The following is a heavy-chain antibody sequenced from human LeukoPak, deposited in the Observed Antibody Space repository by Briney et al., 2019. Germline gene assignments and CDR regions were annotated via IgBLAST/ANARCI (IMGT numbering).Heavy chain of an antibody. CDR1: GGTFSSYA. V-gene: IGHV1-69*01. D-gene: IGHD3-9*01. CDR2: IIPIFGTA. J-gene: IGHJ4*02. CDR3: ASDPSVLRYFDWPDYFDY. Sequence: SVKVSCKASGGTFSSYAISWVRQALGQGLEWMGGIIPIFGTANYAQKFQGRVTITADESTSTAYMELSSLRSEDTAVYYCASDPSVLRYFDWPDYFDYWGQGTLVTVSS.